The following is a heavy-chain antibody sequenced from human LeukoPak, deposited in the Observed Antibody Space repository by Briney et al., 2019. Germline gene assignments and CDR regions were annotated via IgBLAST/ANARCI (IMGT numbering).Heavy chain of an antibody. D-gene: IGHD1-1*01. J-gene: IGHJ4*02. CDR3: ARQDGLQSYYFDY. Sequence: HGESLKISCKGSGYSFINYWIAWLRQMPGKGLEWMGIIYPGDSDTRYSPSFQGQVTISVDKSISTAYLQWSSLKASDTGIFYCARQDGLQSYYFDYWGQGTLVTVSS. CDR2: IYPGDSDT. CDR1: GYSFINYW. V-gene: IGHV5-51*01.